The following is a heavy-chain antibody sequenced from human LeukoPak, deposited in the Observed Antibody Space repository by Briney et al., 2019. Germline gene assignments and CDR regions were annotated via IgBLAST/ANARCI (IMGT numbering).Heavy chain of an antibody. V-gene: IGHV4-34*01. Sequence: SETLSLTCAVYGGSFSGYYWSWIRQPPGKGLEWIGEINHSGSTNYNPSLKSRVTISVDTSKYQFSLKLSSVTAADTAVYYCERRGWLRSLDYWGQGTLVTVSS. J-gene: IGHJ4*02. D-gene: IGHD5-12*01. CDR3: ERRGWLRSLDY. CDR2: INHSGST. CDR1: GGSFSGYY.